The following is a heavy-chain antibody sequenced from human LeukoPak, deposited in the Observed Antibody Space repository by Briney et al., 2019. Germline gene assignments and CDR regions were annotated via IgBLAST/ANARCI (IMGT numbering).Heavy chain of an antibody. Sequence: PGGSLRLSCAASGFTFDDYGMSWVRQAPGKGLEWVSGINWNGGSTGYADSVKGRFTISRDNAKNTLYLQMNSLRAEDTAVYYCVREYTSSSGRSFDYWGQGTLVTVSS. CDR2: INWNGGST. J-gene: IGHJ4*02. CDR1: GFTFDDYG. V-gene: IGHV3-20*04. D-gene: IGHD6-6*01. CDR3: VREYTSSSGRSFDY.